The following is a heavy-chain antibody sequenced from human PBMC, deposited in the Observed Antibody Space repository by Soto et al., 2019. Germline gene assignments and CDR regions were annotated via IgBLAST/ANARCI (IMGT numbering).Heavy chain of an antibody. Sequence: QVQLVQSGAEVKKPGSSVKVSCKASGGTFSRYTISWVRQAPGQGLEWMGGIIPIFGTANYAQKFQGRVTITADESTSTAYMELSSLRSEDTAVYYCAMDYDCWSGYYHYGMDVWGQGTTVTVSS. V-gene: IGHV1-69*12. CDR1: GGTFSRYT. CDR3: AMDYDCWSGYYHYGMDV. D-gene: IGHD3-3*01. J-gene: IGHJ6*02. CDR2: IIPIFGTA.